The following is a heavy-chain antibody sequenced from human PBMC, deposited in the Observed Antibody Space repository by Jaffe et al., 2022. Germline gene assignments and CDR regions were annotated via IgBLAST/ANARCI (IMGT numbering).Heavy chain of an antibody. CDR1: GFTFSTYG. V-gene: IGHV3-30*02. Sequence: QVQLVESGGGVVQPGGSLRLSCAASGFTFSTYGMHWVRQAPGKGLEWVAFVGYDGSDIHYADSVKGRFTISRDNSKNSLYLQMNSLTTEDTAVYYCATDSSGHLFDYWGQGTLVTVSS. J-gene: IGHJ4*02. CDR2: VGYDGSDI. CDR3: ATDSSGHLFDY.